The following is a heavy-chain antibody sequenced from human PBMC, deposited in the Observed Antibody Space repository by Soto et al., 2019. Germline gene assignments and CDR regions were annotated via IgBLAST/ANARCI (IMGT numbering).Heavy chain of an antibody. Sequence: GGSLRLSCAASGFTFSNYGMHWVRQTPGKGLEWVALILYDGSNKYYADSVKGRFTISRDNSKNTPYLQVSSLRAEDTAVYYCAKSRDAYNFYFYYGMDVWGQGTTVTVSS. CDR3: AKSRDAYNFYFYYGMDV. D-gene: IGHD2-2*01. CDR1: GFTFSNYG. J-gene: IGHJ6*02. CDR2: ILYDGSNK. V-gene: IGHV3-30*18.